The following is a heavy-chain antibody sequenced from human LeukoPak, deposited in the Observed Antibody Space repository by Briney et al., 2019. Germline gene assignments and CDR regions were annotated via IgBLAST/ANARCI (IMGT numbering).Heavy chain of an antibody. Sequence: PGGSLRLSCAASEFTFNSYWMHWVRQAPGKGLEWVSVIYSGGSTYYADSVKGRFTISRDNSKNTLYLQMNSLRAEDTAVYYCARALPDSSGYYYGLDYWGQGTLVTVSS. CDR2: IYSGGST. J-gene: IGHJ4*02. CDR3: ARALPDSSGYYYGLDY. D-gene: IGHD3-22*01. V-gene: IGHV3-53*01. CDR1: EFTFNSYW.